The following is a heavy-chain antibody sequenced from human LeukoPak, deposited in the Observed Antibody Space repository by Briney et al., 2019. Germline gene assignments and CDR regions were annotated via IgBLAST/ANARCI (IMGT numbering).Heavy chain of an antibody. J-gene: IGHJ3*02. D-gene: IGHD3-22*01. CDR2: INPNSGGT. Sequence: GASVKVSCKASGYTFTGYYMHWVRQAPGQGLEWMGWINPNSGGTNYAQKFQGRVTMTRDTSISTAYMELSRLRSDDTAVYYCARGGLFLYYCDSSDAFDIWGQGTMVTVSS. CDR3: ARGGLFLYYCDSSDAFDI. V-gene: IGHV1-2*02. CDR1: GYTFTGYY.